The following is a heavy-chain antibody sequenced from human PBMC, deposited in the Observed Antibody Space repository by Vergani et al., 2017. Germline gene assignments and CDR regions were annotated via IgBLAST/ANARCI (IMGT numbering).Heavy chain of an antibody. D-gene: IGHD4-17*01. V-gene: IGHV1-69*01. CDR1: GGTFSSHA. CDR2: IIPIFGTA. J-gene: IGHJ4*02. CDR3: AGGDLSRDYVPFDY. Sequence: QVQLVQSGAEVKKPGSSVKVSCKASGGTFSSHAISWVRQAPGQGLEWMGGIIPIFGTANYAQKFQGRVTITADESTSTAYMELSSLRSEDTAVYYCAGGDLSRDYVPFDYWGQGTLVTVSS.